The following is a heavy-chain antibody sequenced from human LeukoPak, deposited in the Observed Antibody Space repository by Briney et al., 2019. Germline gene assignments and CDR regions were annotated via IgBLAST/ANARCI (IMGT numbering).Heavy chain of an antibody. V-gene: IGHV4-39*07. CDR2: IFYSGST. D-gene: IGHD3-16*02. J-gene: IGHJ4*02. CDR1: GGSISTSSYY. CDR3: AKDLYVWGSYQFDY. Sequence: PSETLSLTCTVSGGSISTSSYYWGWVRQPPGKGLEWIGNIFYSGSTYYSPSLKSRVTISLDTSRNQFSLKLNSVTAADTAVYYCAKDLYVWGSYQFDYWGQGILVTVSS.